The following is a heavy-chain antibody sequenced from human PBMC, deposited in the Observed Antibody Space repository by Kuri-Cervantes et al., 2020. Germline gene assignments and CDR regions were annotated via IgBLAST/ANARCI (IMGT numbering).Heavy chain of an antibody. Sequence: SETLSLTCTVSGGSISSGGYYWSWIRQHPGKGLEWTGYIYYSGSTYYNPSIKSQVTTSVDTAKNQFSLKLSSVTAADAAVYYCAKGGGDSVVVPSAKWKKAFDIWGQGTMVTVSS. D-gene: IGHD2-2*01. CDR2: IYYSGST. V-gene: IGHV4-31*01. J-gene: IGHJ3*02. CDR3: AKGGGDSVVVPSAKWKKAFDI. CDR1: GGSISSGGYY.